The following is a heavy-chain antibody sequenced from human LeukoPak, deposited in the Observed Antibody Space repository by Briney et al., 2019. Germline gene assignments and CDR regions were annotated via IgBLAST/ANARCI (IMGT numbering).Heavy chain of an antibody. J-gene: IGHJ4*02. CDR3: AKAEYGGNGDDY. V-gene: IGHV3-48*03. Sequence: GGSLRLSCAASGFTFSSYEMNWVRQAPGKGLEWVSYISSSGSTIYYADSVKGRFTISRDNSKNTLYLQMNSLRAEDTAVYYCAKAEYGGNGDDYWGQGTLVTASS. CDR1: GFTFSSYE. CDR2: ISSSGSTI. D-gene: IGHD4-23*01.